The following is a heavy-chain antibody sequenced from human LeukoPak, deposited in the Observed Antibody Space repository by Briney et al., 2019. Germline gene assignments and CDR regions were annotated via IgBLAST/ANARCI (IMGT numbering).Heavy chain of an antibody. CDR2: ISSSSSYI. V-gene: IGHV3-21*01. D-gene: IGHD2-2*01. Sequence: GGSLRLSCAASGFTFSSYSMNWVRQAPGKGLEWVSSISSSSSYIYYADSVKGRFTISRDNAKNSLYLQMNSLRAEDTAVYYCARDVRRYCSSTSCYAGGYWGQGTLVTVSS. J-gene: IGHJ4*02. CDR3: ARDVRRYCSSTSCYAGGY. CDR1: GFTFSSYS.